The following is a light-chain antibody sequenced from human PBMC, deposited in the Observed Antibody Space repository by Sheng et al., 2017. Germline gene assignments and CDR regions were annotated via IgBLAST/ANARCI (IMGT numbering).Light chain of an antibody. J-gene: IGLJ3*02. CDR3: QAWGAGFRV. CDR1: SGHSSND. V-gene: IGLV4-69*01. CDR2: VNSDGSH. Sequence: QLVLTQSPSASASLGASVKLTCTLSSGHSSNDIAWHQQQPEKGPRYLMKVNSDGSHSKGDGIPGRFSGSSSGAERYLTISSLQSEDEADYYCQAWGAGFRVFGGGTKLTVL.